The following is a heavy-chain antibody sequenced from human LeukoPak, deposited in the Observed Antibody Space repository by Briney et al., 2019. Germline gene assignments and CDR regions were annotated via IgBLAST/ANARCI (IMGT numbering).Heavy chain of an antibody. CDR2: IRYDGSNK. CDR3: AKSPIAARPAYFDY. Sequence: GGSLRLSCAASGFTFSSYGMHWVRQAPGKGLEWVSFIRYDGSNKYYADSVKGRFTISRDTSKNTVFLQMNSLRVEDTAVYYCAKSPIAARPAYFDYWGQGTLVTVSS. CDR1: GFTFSSYG. D-gene: IGHD6-6*01. V-gene: IGHV3-30*02. J-gene: IGHJ4*02.